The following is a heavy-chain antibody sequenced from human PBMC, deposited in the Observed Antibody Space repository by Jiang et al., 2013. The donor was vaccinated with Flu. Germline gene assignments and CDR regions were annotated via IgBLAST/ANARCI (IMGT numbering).Heavy chain of an antibody. V-gene: IGHV1-46*01. CDR3: ARDTYYYDSSGYSEPSSLTNPIDY. CDR1: GYTFTSYY. CDR2: INPSGGST. D-gene: IGHD3-22*01. Sequence: GAEVKKPGASVKVSCKASGYTFTSYYMHWVRQAPGQGLEWMGIINPSGGSTSYAQKFQGRVTMTRDTSTSTVYMELSSLRSGDTAVYYCARDTYYYDSSGYSEPSSLTNPIDYWAREPWSPSPQ. J-gene: IGHJ4*02.